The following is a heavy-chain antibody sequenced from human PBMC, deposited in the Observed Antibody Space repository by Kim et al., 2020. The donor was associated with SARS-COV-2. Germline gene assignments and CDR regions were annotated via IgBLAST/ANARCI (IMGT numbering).Heavy chain of an antibody. CDR1: GYTFTSYY. CDR2: INPSGGST. CDR3: ARGPGLWLQRGSFDY. J-gene: IGHJ4*02. V-gene: IGHV1-46*01. Sequence: ASVKVSCKASGYTFTSYYMHWVRQAPGQGLEWMGIINPSGGSTSYAQKFQGRVTMTRDTSTSTVYMELSSLRSEDTAVYYCARGPGLWLQRGSFDYWGQGTLVTVSS. D-gene: IGHD5-18*01.